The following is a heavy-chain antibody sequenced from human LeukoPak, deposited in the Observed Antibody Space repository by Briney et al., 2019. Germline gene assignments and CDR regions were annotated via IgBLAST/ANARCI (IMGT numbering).Heavy chain of an antibody. J-gene: IGHJ6*03. V-gene: IGHV7-4-1*02. Sequence: ASVKVSCKASGYTFTSYAMNWVRQAPGQGLEWMGWINANTGNPTYAQGFTGRFVFSLDTSVSTAYLQISSLKAEDTAVYYCARGGSSSSWYSAYYYYYMDVWGKGTTVTVSS. D-gene: IGHD6-13*01. CDR2: INANTGNP. CDR1: GYTFTSYA. CDR3: ARGGSSSSWYSAYYYYYMDV.